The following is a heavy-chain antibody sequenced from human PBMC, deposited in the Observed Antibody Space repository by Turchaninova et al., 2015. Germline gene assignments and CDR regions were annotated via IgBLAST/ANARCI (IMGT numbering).Heavy chain of an antibody. V-gene: IGHV5-10-1*03. D-gene: IGHD6-19*01. CDR2: IDPNDFYT. CDR1: GSAFTSNW. J-gene: IGHJ4*02. Sequence: EVQLVQSGAEVKKPGESLTISCKGSGSAFTSNWITWVRQMPGKGLEWMGTIDPNDFYTKYSPSFQGHVIISADKSITTAYLQWSSLEASDTAMYYCARRGYTSGRTQTYYFDFWGQGTLVTVSS. CDR3: ARRGYTSGRTQTYYFDF.